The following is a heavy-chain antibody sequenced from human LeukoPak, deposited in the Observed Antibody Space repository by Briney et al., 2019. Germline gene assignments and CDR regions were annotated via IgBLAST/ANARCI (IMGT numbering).Heavy chain of an antibody. CDR3: AKDRPNYYDSSGHYYRRNGDY. J-gene: IGHJ4*02. CDR2: ISGSGGST. Sequence: GGSLRLSCAASGFTFSSYAMSWVRQAPGKGLGWVSAISGSGGSTYYADSVKGRFTISRDNSKITMYLQMNSLRAEDTAVYYCAKDRPNYYDSSGHYYRRNGDYWGQGTLVTVSS. D-gene: IGHD3-22*01. V-gene: IGHV3-23*01. CDR1: GFTFSSYA.